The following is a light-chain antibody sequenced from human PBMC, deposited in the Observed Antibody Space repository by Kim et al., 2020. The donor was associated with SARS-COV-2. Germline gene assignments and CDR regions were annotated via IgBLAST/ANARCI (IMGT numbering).Light chain of an antibody. CDR1: SSDVGGYNY. Sequence: QSITISCTGTSSDVGGYNYVSWYQQHPGKAPKLMIYDVSKRPSGVSNRFSGSKSGNTASLTISGLKAEDEADYYCSSYTSSSTPYVFGTGTKVTVL. CDR2: DVS. CDR3: SSYTSSSTPYV. J-gene: IGLJ1*01. V-gene: IGLV2-14*04.